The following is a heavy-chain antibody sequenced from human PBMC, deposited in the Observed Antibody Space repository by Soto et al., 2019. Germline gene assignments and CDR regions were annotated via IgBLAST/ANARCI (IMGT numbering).Heavy chain of an antibody. V-gene: IGHV4-30-4*01. CDR1: GGSISSGDYY. J-gene: IGHJ4*02. CDR3: ARVVDDYGGNCFDY. D-gene: IGHD4-17*01. CDR2: IYYSGST. Sequence: PSETLSLTCTVSGGSISSGDYYWSWIRQPPGKGLEWIGYIYYSGSTYYNPSLKSRVTISVDTSKNQFSLKLSSVTAADTAVYYCARVVDDYGGNCFDYWGQGTLVTVSS.